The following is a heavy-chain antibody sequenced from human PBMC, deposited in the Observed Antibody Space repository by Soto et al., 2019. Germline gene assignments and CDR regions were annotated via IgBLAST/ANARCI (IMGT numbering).Heavy chain of an antibody. CDR2: GGSGGST. CDR3: VKFRGRAYHYYYMDV. CDR1: GFTFSTYG. Sequence: EVQLLEAGGGSVQRGGSLRLSCAASGFTFSTYGMTWVRQAPGKGLEWVSYGGSGGSTYYADSVKGRFTISRDNSKNTLYLQMNSLRAEDTAVYYCVKFRGRAYHYYYMDVWGNGTTVTVSS. D-gene: IGHD3-16*01. J-gene: IGHJ6*03. V-gene: IGHV3-23*01.